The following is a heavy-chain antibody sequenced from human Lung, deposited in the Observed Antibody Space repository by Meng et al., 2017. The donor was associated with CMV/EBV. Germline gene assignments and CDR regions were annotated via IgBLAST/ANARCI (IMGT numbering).Heavy chain of an antibody. Sequence: GESXKISCAASGFTFSSCAMHWVRQAPGKGLEWVAVISYDGSNKYYADSVQGRFTISRDNSKNTLYVQMKSLRAEDTAVYYCARTFGVDYYAREFWGKGGTLTVSS. D-gene: IGHD3-3*01. CDR3: ARTFGVDYYAREF. CDR2: ISYDGSNK. V-gene: IGHV3-30*04. CDR1: GFTFSSCA. J-gene: IGHJ6*04.